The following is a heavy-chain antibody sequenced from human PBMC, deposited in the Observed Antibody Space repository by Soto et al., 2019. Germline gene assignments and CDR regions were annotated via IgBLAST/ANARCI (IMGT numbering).Heavy chain of an antibody. Sequence: QLTLKESGPTLVKPTQTLTLTCTFSGFSLSTSGVGVGWIRQPPGKALEWLALIYWNDDKLYSQSLTSRLTITTDTSKNQLVLTLATMDPVDTATYYCPPTSGVEMATTFDYCGQRTLVTVSS. CDR3: PPTSGVEMATTFDY. J-gene: IGHJ4*02. V-gene: IGHV2-5*01. D-gene: IGHD5-12*01. CDR2: IYWNDDK. CDR1: GFSLSTSGVG.